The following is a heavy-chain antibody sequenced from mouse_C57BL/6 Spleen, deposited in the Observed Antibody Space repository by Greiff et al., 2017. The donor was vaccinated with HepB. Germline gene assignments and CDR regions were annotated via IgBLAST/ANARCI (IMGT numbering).Heavy chain of an antibody. CDR3: ARSGSSFYYYAMDY. CDR1: GYTFTSYT. Sequence: VQLVESGAELARPGASVKMSCKASGYTFTSYTMHWVKQRPGQGLEWIGYINPSSGYTKYNQKFKDKATLTADKSSSTAYMQLSSLTSEDSAVYYCARSGSSFYYYAMDYWGQGTSVTVSS. V-gene: IGHV1-4*01. D-gene: IGHD1-1*01. J-gene: IGHJ4*01. CDR2: INPSSGYT.